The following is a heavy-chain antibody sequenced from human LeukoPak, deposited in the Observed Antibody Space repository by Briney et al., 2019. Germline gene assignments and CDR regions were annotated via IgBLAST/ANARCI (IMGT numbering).Heavy chain of an antibody. CDR3: AKGTGRYWTFLDY. CDR1: GFPFYDYA. D-gene: IGHD1-26*01. CDR2: ISWNSGSL. J-gene: IGHJ4*02. Sequence: PGGSLRLSCAASGFPFYDYAMHWVRQAPGKGLEWVSGISWNSGSLDYVDSVKGRFTISRDNAKNSLYLEMNSLRPEDTAVYYCAKGTGRYWTFLDYWGQGAPVTVSS. V-gene: IGHV3-9*01.